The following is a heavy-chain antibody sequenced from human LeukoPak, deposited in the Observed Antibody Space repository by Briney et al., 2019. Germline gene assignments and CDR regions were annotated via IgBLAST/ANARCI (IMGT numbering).Heavy chain of an antibody. J-gene: IGHJ4*02. CDR1: EYTFTGYY. D-gene: IGHD7-27*01. CDR3: ARDLPSTSNWELDY. Sequence: ASVKVSCKASEYTFTGYYIHWVRQAPGQGLEWMGRISPNIPNTDDTGYAQNFRGRVTMTRDTSISTAFMELSRLTSDDTAVYYCARDLPSTSNWELDYWGQGTLVTVSS. V-gene: IGHV1-2*06. CDR2: ISPNIPNTDDT.